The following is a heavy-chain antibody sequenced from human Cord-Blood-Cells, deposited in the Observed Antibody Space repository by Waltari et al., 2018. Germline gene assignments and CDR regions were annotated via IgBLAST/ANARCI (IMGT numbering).Heavy chain of an antibody. CDR1: GFTFSSYW. CDR3: ARVAAAGPDY. Sequence: EVQLVESGGGLVQPGGSLSLSCPASGFTFSSYWMHWVRQAPGKGLVWVSRINSNGSSTSYADSVKGRFTISRDNAKNTLYLQMNSLRAEDTAVYYCARVAAAGPDYWGQGTLVTVSS. D-gene: IGHD6-13*01. J-gene: IGHJ4*02. CDR2: INSNGSST. V-gene: IGHV3-74*01.